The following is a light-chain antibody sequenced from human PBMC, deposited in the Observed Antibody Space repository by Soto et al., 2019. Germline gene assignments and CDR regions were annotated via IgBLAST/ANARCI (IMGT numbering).Light chain of an antibody. Sequence: EIVLTQSPGTLSLSPGERATLSCRASQSVSSNYLAWYQQKPGQAPRLLIYGASSRATDIPDRFSGSGFGTDFTLTISRLEPEDFAVYYCQQYYGSPGITFGQGTRLEIK. V-gene: IGKV3-20*01. CDR2: GAS. CDR1: QSVSSNY. CDR3: QQYYGSPGIT. J-gene: IGKJ5*01.